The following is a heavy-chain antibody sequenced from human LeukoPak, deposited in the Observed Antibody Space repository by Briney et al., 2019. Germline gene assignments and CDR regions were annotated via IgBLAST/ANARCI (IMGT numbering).Heavy chain of an antibody. Sequence: GGSLRLSCAASGFTFSSYSMNWVRQAPGKGLEWVSYISSSSSTIYYADSVKGRFTISRDNAKNSLYLQMNSLRAEDTAVYYCASLIAAAGTGYWGQGTRVTVSS. CDR3: ASLIAAAGTGY. V-gene: IGHV3-48*01. D-gene: IGHD6-13*01. CDR1: GFTFSSYS. CDR2: ISSSSSTI. J-gene: IGHJ4*02.